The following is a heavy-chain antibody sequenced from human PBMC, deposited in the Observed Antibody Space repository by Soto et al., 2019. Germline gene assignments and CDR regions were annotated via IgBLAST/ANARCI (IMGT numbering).Heavy chain of an antibody. J-gene: IGHJ4*02. V-gene: IGHV3-7*01. CDR3: ARDPTGYKDY. Sequence: GGSLRLSCAVSGFTFSSFWMSWVRQAPGKGLEWVANIKGDGTEKWYVDSVRGRFTISRYNAKNSLYLQMNSLRAEDTAVYYCARDPTGYKDYWGQGTLVTVSS. CDR1: GFTFSSFW. CDR2: IKGDGTEK. D-gene: IGHD1-20*01.